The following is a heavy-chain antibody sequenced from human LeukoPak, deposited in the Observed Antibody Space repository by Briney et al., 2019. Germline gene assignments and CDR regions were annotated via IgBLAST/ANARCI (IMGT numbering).Heavy chain of an antibody. J-gene: IGHJ4*02. CDR3: ASPYSNYVGLFDY. V-gene: IGHV4-39*01. CDR2: IYYSGST. Sequence: PSETLSLTCTVSGGTISSSSYYWGWIRQPPGTGLEWIGSIYYSGSTYYNPSLKSRVTISVDTSKNQFSLKLSSVTAADTAVYYCASPYSNYVGLFDYWGQGTLVTVSS. CDR1: GGTISSSSYY. D-gene: IGHD4-11*01.